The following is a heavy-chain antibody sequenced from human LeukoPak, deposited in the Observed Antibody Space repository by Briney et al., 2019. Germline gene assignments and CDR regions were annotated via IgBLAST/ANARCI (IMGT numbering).Heavy chain of an antibody. CDR1: GFTFSSYA. CDR3: AKDIVGATDY. J-gene: IGHJ4*02. V-gene: IGHV3-23*01. CDR2: IRGSGGST. D-gene: IGHD1-26*01. Sequence: GGSLRLSCAASGFTFSSYAMSWVRQALGKGLEWVSAIRGSGGSTYYADSVKGRFTISRDNSKNTLYLQMNSLRAEDTAVYYCAKDIVGATDYWGQGTLVTVSS.